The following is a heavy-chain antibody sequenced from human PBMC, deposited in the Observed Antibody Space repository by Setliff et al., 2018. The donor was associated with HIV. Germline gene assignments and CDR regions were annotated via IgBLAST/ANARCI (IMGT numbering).Heavy chain of an antibody. D-gene: IGHD3-22*01. CDR3: ARQAWHYDRDGYFIDY. CDR1: GGSISSHY. CDR2: IYYSGST. V-gene: IGHV4-59*08. Sequence: SETLSLTCNVSGGSISSHYWSWIRQPPGKGLEWIDYIYYSGSTYYSPSLKSRVTVSMDMSRNQFSVKLNSATAADTAVYYCARQAWHYDRDGYFIDYWGQGMLVTVSS. J-gene: IGHJ4*02.